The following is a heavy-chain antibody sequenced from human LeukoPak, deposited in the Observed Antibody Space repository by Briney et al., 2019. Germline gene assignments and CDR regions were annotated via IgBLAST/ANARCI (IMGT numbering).Heavy chain of an antibody. V-gene: IGHV3-23*01. D-gene: IGHD3-10*01. J-gene: IGHJ4*02. CDR2: ISGSGRNT. CDR3: AKDEGVVLSTSFDFGH. Sequence: GGSLRLSCVVSGFTFSTYAMSWVRQAPGKGLEWVAFISGSGRNTYYADSVKGRFTISRDNFRNTLSLQMNSLRPDDTGIYYCAKDEGVVLSTSFDFGHWGQGTLVAVSS. CDR1: GFTFSTYA.